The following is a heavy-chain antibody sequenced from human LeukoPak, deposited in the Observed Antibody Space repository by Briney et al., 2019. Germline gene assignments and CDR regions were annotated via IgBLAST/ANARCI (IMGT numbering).Heavy chain of an antibody. V-gene: IGHV3-30*18. J-gene: IGHJ6*02. CDR3: AKELGGWFGDLDYYYYGMDV. CDR1: GFTFSSYG. Sequence: PGGSLRLSCAASGFTFSSYGMHWVRQAPGKGLEWVAVISYDGSNKYYADSVKGRFTISRDNSKNTLYLQMTSLRAEDTAVYYCAKELGGWFGDLDYYYYGMDVWGQGTTVTVSS. D-gene: IGHD3-10*01. CDR2: ISYDGSNK.